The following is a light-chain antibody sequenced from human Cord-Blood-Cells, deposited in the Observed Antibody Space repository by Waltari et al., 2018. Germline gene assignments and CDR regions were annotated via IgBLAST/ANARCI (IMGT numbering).Light chain of an antibody. CDR3: QQRSNWPT. CDR1: QSVSSY. J-gene: IGKJ5*01. CDR2: DAS. Sequence: EIVLTQSPATLSLSPGERATLSCRASQSVSSYLAWYQQKPGQAPRLLIYDASNRATVIPARFSGSGSGTDFTLTISSLEPEDVAVYCCQQRSNWPTFGQGTRLEIK. V-gene: IGKV3-11*01.